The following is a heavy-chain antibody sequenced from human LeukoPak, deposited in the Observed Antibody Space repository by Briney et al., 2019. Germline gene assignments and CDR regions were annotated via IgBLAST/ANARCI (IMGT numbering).Heavy chain of an antibody. CDR1: EFTFSTYS. CDR2: IIGGSSTI. Sequence: GGSLRLSCAASEFTFSTYSTKWVRQAPGEGLEWDSIIIGGSSTIHYADSVKGRFTISRDNAKNSLYLQMNSLRVEDTAVYYCARGATMATRHLDYWGQGTLVTVSS. CDR3: ARGATMATRHLDY. J-gene: IGHJ4*02. V-gene: IGHV3-21*01. D-gene: IGHD4-23*01.